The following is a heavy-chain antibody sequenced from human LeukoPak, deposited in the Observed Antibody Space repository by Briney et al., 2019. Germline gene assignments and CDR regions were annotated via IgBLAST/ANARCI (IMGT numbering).Heavy chain of an antibody. D-gene: IGHD3-10*01. Sequence: ASVKVSCKASGYTFTSYYMHWVRQAPGQGLEWMGIINPSGGSTSYAQKFQGGVTMTRDTSTSTVYMELSSLRSEDTAVYYCVRANYYGSGSYVFYYGMDVWGQGTTVTVSS. CDR2: INPSGGST. CDR1: GYTFTSYY. J-gene: IGHJ6*02. V-gene: IGHV1-46*01. CDR3: VRANYYGSGSYVFYYGMDV.